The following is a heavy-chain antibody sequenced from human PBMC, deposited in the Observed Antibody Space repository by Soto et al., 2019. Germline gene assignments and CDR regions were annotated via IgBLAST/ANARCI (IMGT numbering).Heavy chain of an antibody. J-gene: IGHJ5*02. D-gene: IGHD5-18*01. CDR3: ARDFDTAMANWFDP. CDR1: GFTFSSYS. Sequence: TGGSLRLSCAASGFTFSSYSMNWVRQAPGKGLEWVSSISSSSSYIYYADSVKGRFTISRDNAKNSLYLQMNSLRAEDTAVHYCARDFDTAMANWFDPWGQGTLVTVSS. CDR2: ISSSSSYI. V-gene: IGHV3-21*01.